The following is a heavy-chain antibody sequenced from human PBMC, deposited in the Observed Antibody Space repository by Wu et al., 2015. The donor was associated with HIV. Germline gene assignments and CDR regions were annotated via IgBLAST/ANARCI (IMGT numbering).Heavy chain of an antibody. CDR1: GYAFTSYG. J-gene: IGHJ4*02. Sequence: QVQLVQSGAEVKKPGASVKVSCKASGYAFTSYGISWVRQAPGQGLEWMGWISAYNGNTNYAQKLQGRVTMTTDTSTSTAYMELRSLRSDDTAVYYCARDYYGSGSYYKGGYYFDYWGQGTLVTVSS. D-gene: IGHD3-10*01. CDR3: ARDYYGSGSYYKGGYYFDY. V-gene: IGHV1-18*01. CDR2: ISAYNGNT.